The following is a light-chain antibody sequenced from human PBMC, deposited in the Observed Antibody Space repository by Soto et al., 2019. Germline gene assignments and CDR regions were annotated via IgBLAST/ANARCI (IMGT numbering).Light chain of an antibody. CDR1: QSVSSY. Sequence: EIVLTQSPATLSLSPGERATLSCRASQSVSSYLAWYQQKPGQAPRLLIYDASNSATGIPARFSGGGSGTDFTLTISSLEPADFAVYYCQQRFNWPRFTFGQGTKLEIK. CDR2: DAS. J-gene: IGKJ2*01. CDR3: QQRFNWPRFT. V-gene: IGKV3-11*01.